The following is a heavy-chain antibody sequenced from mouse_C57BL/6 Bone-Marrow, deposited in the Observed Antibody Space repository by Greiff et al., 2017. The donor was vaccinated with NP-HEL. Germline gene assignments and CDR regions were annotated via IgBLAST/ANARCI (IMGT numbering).Heavy chain of an antibody. Sequence: QVQLQQSGAELVRPGASVTLSCKASGYTFTDYEMHWVKQTPVHGLEWIGAIDPETGGTAYSQKFKGKAILTADKSSSTAYMELRSLTSEDSAVYYCTRLGDGYSYYYAMDYWGQGTSVTVSS. CDR3: TRLGDGYSYYYAMDY. CDR1: GYTFTDYE. D-gene: IGHD2-3*01. CDR2: IDPETGGT. V-gene: IGHV1-15*01. J-gene: IGHJ4*01.